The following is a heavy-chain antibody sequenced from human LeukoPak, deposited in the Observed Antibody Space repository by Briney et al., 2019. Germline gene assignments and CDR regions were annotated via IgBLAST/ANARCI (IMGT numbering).Heavy chain of an antibody. Sequence: GRFLRLSCAASGFTFSSYGMHWVRQAPGKGLEWVAVISYDGSNKYYADSVKGRFTISRDNSKNTLYLQMNSLRAEDTAVYYCAKVTQYSPGTFDIWGQGTMVTVSS. J-gene: IGHJ3*02. CDR3: AKVTQYSPGTFDI. V-gene: IGHV3-30*18. D-gene: IGHD5-18*01. CDR1: GFTFSSYG. CDR2: ISYDGSNK.